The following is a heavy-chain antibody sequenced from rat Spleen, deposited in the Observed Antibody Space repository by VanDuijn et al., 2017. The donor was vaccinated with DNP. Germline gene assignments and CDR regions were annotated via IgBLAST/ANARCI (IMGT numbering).Heavy chain of an antibody. J-gene: IGHJ3*01. CDR3: TKTGGNWVAH. V-gene: IGHV5-20*01. CDR1: GVTFSDYN. D-gene: IGHD1-11*01. Sequence: EVQLEESGGGLIQPGRSLKLSCAASGVTFSDYNMAWVRQAPTKGLEWVASISYDGRSTYYGDSVKGRFTISRDNAKPSLYLQMDSLRSEDTATYYCTKTGGNWVAHWGQGTLVTVSS. CDR2: ISYDGRST.